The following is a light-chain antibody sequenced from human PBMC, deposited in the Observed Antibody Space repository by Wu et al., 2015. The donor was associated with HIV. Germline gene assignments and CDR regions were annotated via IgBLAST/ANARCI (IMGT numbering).Light chain of an antibody. J-gene: IGKJ5*01. CDR1: QGISNF. CDR2: AAS. Sequence: DIQMTQSPSSLSASVGDRVTITCRASQGISNFLAWYQQKPGKPPKVLIYAASTLQSGVPSRFSGSGSGTDFTLTISRLEPEDFAVYYCQQYGSSPQITFGQGTRLEIK. V-gene: IGKV1-27*01. CDR3: QQYGSSPQIT.